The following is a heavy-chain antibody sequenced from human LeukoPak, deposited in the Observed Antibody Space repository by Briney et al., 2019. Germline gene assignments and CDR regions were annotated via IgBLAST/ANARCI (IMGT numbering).Heavy chain of an antibody. Sequence: GVSLKISCMGSGYSFTSYWIGWVRQMPGKGLEWMGIIYPGDSDTRYSSSFQGQVTISADKSISTAYLQWSSLKASDTAMYYCARTGGTGTPDGYYYYYYMDVWGKGTTVTVSS. CDR1: GYSFTSYW. D-gene: IGHD1-1*01. J-gene: IGHJ6*03. V-gene: IGHV5-51*01. CDR2: IYPGDSDT. CDR3: ARTGGTGTPDGYYYYYYMDV.